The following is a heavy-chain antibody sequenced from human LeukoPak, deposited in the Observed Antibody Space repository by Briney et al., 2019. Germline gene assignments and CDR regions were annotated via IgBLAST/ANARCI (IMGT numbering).Heavy chain of an antibody. CDR1: GGSIRTSGYF. V-gene: IGHV4-39*07. J-gene: IGHJ4*02. CDR2: VASSGTA. CDR3: TRDRGQWLVDY. D-gene: IGHD6-19*01. Sequence: KPSETLSLTCTVSGGSIRTSGYFWGWIRQSPGKGLEYFGSVASSGTAYYNPSLQSRVTISADMSRNQFSLKLSSVTAADTAIYYCTRDRGQWLVDYWGQGTLVTVSS.